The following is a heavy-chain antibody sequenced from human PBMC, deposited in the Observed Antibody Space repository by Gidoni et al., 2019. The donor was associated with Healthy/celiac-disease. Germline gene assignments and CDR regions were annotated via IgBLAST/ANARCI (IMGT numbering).Heavy chain of an antibody. CDR2: INRDGSST. Sequence: EVQLVESGGGLVQPGGSLRLSCAASGFTFSRYWMHWVRQAPGKGLVWVSRINRDGSSTSYADSVKGRFTISRDNAKNTLYLQMNSLRAEDTAVYYCARVGVYDILTGYYIIEGDYWGQGTLVTVSS. CDR3: ARVGVYDILTGYYIIEGDY. CDR1: GFTFSRYW. D-gene: IGHD3-9*01. V-gene: IGHV3-74*01. J-gene: IGHJ4*02.